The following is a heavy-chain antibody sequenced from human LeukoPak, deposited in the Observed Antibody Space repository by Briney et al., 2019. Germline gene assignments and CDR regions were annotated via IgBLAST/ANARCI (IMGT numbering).Heavy chain of an antibody. J-gene: IGHJ4*02. CDR1: GGSISSYY. Sequence: SETLSLTCTVSGGSISSYYWSWIRQPPGKGLEWIGYIYYSGSTNYNPSLKSRVTISVDTSKNQFSLKLSSVTAADTAVYYCARGIVEMATVQFDYWGQGTLVTVSS. V-gene: IGHV4-59*01. CDR2: IYYSGST. CDR3: ARGIVEMATVQFDY. D-gene: IGHD5-24*01.